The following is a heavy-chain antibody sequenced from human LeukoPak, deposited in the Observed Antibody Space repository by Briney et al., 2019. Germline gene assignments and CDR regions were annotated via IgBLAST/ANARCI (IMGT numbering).Heavy chain of an antibody. CDR3: ARARDGYKNRYYFDY. CDR1: GGSISSHY. D-gene: IGHD5-24*01. CDR2: IYYSGST. Sequence: SETLSLTCTVSGGSISSHYWSWIRQPPGKGLEWIGYIYYSGSTNYNPSLKGRVTISVDTSKNQFSLKLSSVTAADTAVYYCARARDGYKNRYYFDYWGQGTLVTVSS. J-gene: IGHJ4*02. V-gene: IGHV4-59*11.